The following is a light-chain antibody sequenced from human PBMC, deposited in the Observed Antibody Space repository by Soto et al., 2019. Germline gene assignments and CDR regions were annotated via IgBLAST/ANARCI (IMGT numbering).Light chain of an antibody. Sequence: DIQMTQSPSTLSASVGDSVTITCRASQSISSWLARYQQKPGKAPKLLIYDASSLESGVPSRFSGSGSSTDFTLTISLQHPDDIANYYRQHYNCSLTFGQGTKVEIK. V-gene: IGKV1-5*01. CDR3: QHYNCSLT. J-gene: IGKJ1*01. CDR2: DAS. CDR1: QSISSW.